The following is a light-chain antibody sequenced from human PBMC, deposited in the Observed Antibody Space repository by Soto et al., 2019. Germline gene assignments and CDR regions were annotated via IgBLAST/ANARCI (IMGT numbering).Light chain of an antibody. J-gene: IGLJ1*01. CDR3: SSYAGRNSYV. V-gene: IGLV2-8*01. CDR2: EVN. CDR1: SSDVGGYNY. Sequence: QSAPTQPPSASGSPGQSVTISCTGTSSDVGGYNYVSWYQQEPGKAPKLMIYEVNKRPSGVPDRFSGSKSGNTASLTVSGLQAEDEADYYCSSYAGRNSYVFGTGPKLTVL.